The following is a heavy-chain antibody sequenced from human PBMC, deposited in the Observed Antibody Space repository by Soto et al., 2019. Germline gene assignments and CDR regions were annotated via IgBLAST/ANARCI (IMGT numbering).Heavy chain of an antibody. CDR2: IYYSGST. J-gene: IGHJ4*02. V-gene: IGHV4-59*01. CDR1: GGSISSYY. D-gene: IGHD3-22*01. Sequence: PSETLSLTCPVSGGSISSYYWSWIRQPPGKGLEWIGYIYYSGSTNYNPSLKSRVTISVDTSKNQFSLKLSSVTAADTAVYYCARGRVGVINRQIDYWGQGTLVTVSS. CDR3: ARGRVGVINRQIDY.